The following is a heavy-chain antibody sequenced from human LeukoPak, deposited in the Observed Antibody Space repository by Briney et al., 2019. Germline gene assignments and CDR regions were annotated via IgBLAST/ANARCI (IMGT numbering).Heavy chain of an antibody. D-gene: IGHD5-18*01. CDR2: IIPIFGTA. CDR3: ARARSGYSYGWDAFDI. J-gene: IGHJ3*02. V-gene: IGHV1-69*13. CDR1: GGTFSSYA. Sequence: SVKVSCKASGGTFSSYAISLVRQAPGQGLEWMGGIIPIFGTANYAQKFQGRVTITADESTSTAYMELSSLRSEDTAVYYCARARSGYSYGWDAFDIWGQGTMVTVSS.